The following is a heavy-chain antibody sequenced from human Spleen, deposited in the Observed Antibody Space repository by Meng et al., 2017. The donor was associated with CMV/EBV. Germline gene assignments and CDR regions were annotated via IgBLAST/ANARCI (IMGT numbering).Heavy chain of an antibody. CDR1: GWSLNGYY. CDR2: INHSGST. Sequence: QVQLQEWGVGLLKPSAILSLACAVFGWSLNGYYWSRIRQPPGKGLEWIGEINHSGSTNYNPSLKSRVTISVDTSKNQFSLKLSSVTAADTAVYYCARGDKRIAAAGTCFDYWGQGTLVTVSS. V-gene: IGHV4-34*01. CDR3: ARGDKRIAAAGTCFDY. D-gene: IGHD6-13*01. J-gene: IGHJ4*02.